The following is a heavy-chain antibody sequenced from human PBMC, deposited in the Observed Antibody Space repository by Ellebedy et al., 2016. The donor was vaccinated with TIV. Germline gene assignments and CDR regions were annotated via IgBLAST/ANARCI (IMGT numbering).Heavy chain of an antibody. CDR2: IHYSGST. CDR3: VRDRGGWGGMDV. CDR1: GGSISSGGYY. V-gene: IGHV4-31*03. J-gene: IGHJ6*02. D-gene: IGHD3-16*01. Sequence: MPSETLSLTCTVSGGSISSGGYYWSWIRQHPGKGLEWIGYIHYSGSTYYNPSLKSRVTISAETSKNQFSLRLSTVTAADMAVYYCVRDRGGWGGMDVWGQGTTVTVSS.